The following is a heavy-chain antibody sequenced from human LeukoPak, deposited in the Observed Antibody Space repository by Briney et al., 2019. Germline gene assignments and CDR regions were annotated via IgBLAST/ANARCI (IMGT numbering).Heavy chain of an antibody. CDR3: ATDNGNAQH. D-gene: IGHD1-14*01. J-gene: IGHJ1*01. Sequence: ASVKVSCKASGGTFSSYAISWVRQAPGQGLEWMGWISAYNGNTNYAQKFQGRVTMTEDTSTDTAYMELSSLRSEDTAVYYCATDNGNAQHWGQGTLVTVSS. V-gene: IGHV1-18*01. CDR2: ISAYNGNT. CDR1: GGTFSSYA.